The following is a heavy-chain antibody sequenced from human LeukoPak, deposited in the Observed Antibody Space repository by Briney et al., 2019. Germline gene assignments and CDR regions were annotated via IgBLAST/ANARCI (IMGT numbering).Heavy chain of an antibody. V-gene: IGHV4-4*02. CDR2: IYHSGST. D-gene: IGHD2-21*02. Sequence: SETLSLTCAVSGGSISSSNWWSWVRQPPGKGLEWIGEIYHSGSTNYNPSLKSRVTISVDTSKNQFSLKLSSVTAADTAVYYCARDGRVTWFDPWGQGTLVTVFS. CDR1: GGSISSSNW. CDR3: ARDGRVTWFDP. J-gene: IGHJ5*02.